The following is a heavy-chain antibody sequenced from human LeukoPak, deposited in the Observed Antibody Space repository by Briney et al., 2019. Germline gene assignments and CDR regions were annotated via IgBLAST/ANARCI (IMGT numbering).Heavy chain of an antibody. V-gene: IGHV3-23*01. D-gene: IGHD2/OR15-2a*01. Sequence: HPGGSLRLSCAASGFTFNNYVMSWVRQAPGKGPEWVSAISTSGEKTFYANSVKGRFTISRDNSENTLYLQMNSLRAEDTAVYYCAKAHYIHFLDYWGQGTLVTVSS. CDR3: AKAHYIHFLDY. CDR2: ISTSGEKT. J-gene: IGHJ4*02. CDR1: GFTFNNYV.